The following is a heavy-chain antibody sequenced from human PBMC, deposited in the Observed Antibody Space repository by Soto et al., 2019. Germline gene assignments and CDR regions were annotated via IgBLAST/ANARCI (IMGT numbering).Heavy chain of an antibody. CDR1: GGSFSGYY. Sequence: SETLSLTSAVYGGSFSGYYWSWIRQPPGKGLEWIGEINHSGSTNYNPSLKSRVTISVDTSKNQFSLKLSSVTAADTAVYYCAREVVVVPAALYYYYYMDVWGKGTTVTVSS. V-gene: IGHV4-34*01. J-gene: IGHJ6*03. CDR3: AREVVVVPAALYYYYYMDV. D-gene: IGHD2-2*01. CDR2: INHSGST.